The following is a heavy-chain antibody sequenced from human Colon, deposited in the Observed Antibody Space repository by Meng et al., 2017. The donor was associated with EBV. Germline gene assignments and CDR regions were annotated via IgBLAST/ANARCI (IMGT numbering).Heavy chain of an antibody. CDR2: IYHSGST. J-gene: IGHJ4*02. Sequence: QQRPEPGPVLLSPSGTLSLTCPCSGGSISISHYYWGWVRQPPGKGLQWIGTIYHSGSTSYNPSLQSRVTMFVDTSKNQFSLMLTSVTATDTAVYYCARRRGGSGRDCWGQGTLVTVSS. CDR3: ARRRGGSGRDC. CDR1: GGSISISHYY. V-gene: IGHV4-39*01. D-gene: IGHD3-10*01.